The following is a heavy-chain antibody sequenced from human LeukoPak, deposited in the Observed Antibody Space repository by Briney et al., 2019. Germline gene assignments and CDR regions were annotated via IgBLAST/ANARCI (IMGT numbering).Heavy chain of an antibody. V-gene: IGHV3-23*01. CDR2: ISSGGGGT. CDR1: GFTFSTYA. D-gene: IGHD2-2*01. J-gene: IGHJ4*02. CDR3: AKSRCSTSCYGGDY. Sequence: SGGSLRLSCAASGFTFSTYAMSWVRQAPGKGLEWVSAISSGGGGTYYADSVKGRFTISRDNSKNTLYLQMNSLRAEDTALYYCAKSRCSTSCYGGDYWGQGTLVTVSS.